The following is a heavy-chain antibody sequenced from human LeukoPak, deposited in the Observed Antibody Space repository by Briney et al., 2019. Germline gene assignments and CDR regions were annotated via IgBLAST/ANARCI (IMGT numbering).Heavy chain of an antibody. CDR3: AREVNAAPDY. V-gene: IGHV3-7*01. Sequence: TGGSLRLSCADSGFLFSNSWMAWVRQAPGRGLEWLANINQDGSAKTCVDSVKGRFTISRDNAKNTLYLQMNSLRAEDTAVYYCAREVNAAPDYWGQGTLVTVSS. J-gene: IGHJ4*02. CDR2: INQDGSAK. CDR1: GFLFSNSW. D-gene: IGHD2-15*01.